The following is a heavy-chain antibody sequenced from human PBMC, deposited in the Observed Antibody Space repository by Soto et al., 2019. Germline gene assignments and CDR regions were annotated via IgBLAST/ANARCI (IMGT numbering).Heavy chain of an antibody. CDR1: GDTFTFYS. CDR2: INPILSMS. CDR3: ASSYGSGYRAFDY. J-gene: IGHJ4*02. D-gene: IGHD3-10*01. V-gene: IGHV1-69*02. Sequence: QVQLVQSGAEVKRPGSSVKVSCKASGDTFTFYSINWVRQAPGLGLEWMGRINPILSMSNYAQRFQGRVTMTADKSTSTAYMELSSRRSEDTAIYYCASSYGSGYRAFDYWGQGALFTVSS.